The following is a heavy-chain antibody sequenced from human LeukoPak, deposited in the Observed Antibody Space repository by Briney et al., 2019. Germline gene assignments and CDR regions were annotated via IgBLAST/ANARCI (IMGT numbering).Heavy chain of an antibody. V-gene: IGHV4-34*01. D-gene: IGHD6-19*01. CDR2: NNPSGST. CDR1: GGSFSGYY. Sequence: SETLSLTCAVYGGSFSGYYWIWIRQPPGKGLEWIGENNPSGSTNYNPSLQSRVTISVDTSKSQFSLKLSSVTAADTAVYYCARHAGLADQIDYWGQGTLVTVSS. CDR3: ARHAGLADQIDY. J-gene: IGHJ4*02.